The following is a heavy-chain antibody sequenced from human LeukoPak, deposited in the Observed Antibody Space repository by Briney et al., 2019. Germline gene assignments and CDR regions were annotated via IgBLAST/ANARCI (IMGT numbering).Heavy chain of an antibody. CDR3: ARGVGATTWGAFDI. D-gene: IGHD1-26*01. J-gene: IGHJ3*02. CDR2: INAGNGNT. CDR1: GYTFTSYA. V-gene: IGHV1-3*01. Sequence: ASVKVSCKASGYTFTSYAMHWVRQAPGQRLEWMGWINAGNGNTKYSQKFQGRVTITRDTSASTAYMELSSLRSEDTAVYYCARGVGATTWGAFDIWGQGTMVTVSS.